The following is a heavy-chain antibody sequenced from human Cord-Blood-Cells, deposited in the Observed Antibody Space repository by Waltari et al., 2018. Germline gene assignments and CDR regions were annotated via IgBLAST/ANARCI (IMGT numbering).Heavy chain of an antibody. J-gene: IGHJ4*02. D-gene: IGHD6-6*01. CDR2: IYYSGGT. Sequence: QLQLQESGPGLVKPSETLSLTCTVSGGSISSSSYYWGWIRQPPGKGLELIGRIYYSGGTYYNPSLKGRVTISVETSKNQFSLKLSSGTAADTAVYYCARLRYSSSSVFDYWGQGTLVTVSS. CDR1: GGSISSSSYY. CDR3: ARLRYSSSSVFDY. V-gene: IGHV4-39*01.